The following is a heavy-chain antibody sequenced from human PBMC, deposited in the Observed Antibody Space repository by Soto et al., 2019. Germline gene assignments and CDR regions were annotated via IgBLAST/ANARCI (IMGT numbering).Heavy chain of an antibody. Sequence: SETLSLTCTVSGGSISSSSYYWGWIRQPPGKGLEWIGSIYYSGSTYYNPSLKSRVTISVDTSKNQFSLKLSSVTAADTAVYYCAGGYRVSIWFDPWGQGTLVTVS. CDR1: GGSISSSSYY. CDR3: AGGYRVSIWFDP. V-gene: IGHV4-39*01. D-gene: IGHD6-13*01. J-gene: IGHJ5*02. CDR2: IYYSGST.